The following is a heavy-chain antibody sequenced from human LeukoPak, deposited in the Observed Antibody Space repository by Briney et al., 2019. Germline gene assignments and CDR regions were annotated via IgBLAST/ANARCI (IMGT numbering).Heavy chain of an antibody. CDR1: GFTFSNYS. CDR2: ISRRSSYV. J-gene: IGHJ4*02. D-gene: IGHD3-3*01. V-gene: IGHV3-21*01. Sequence: GGSLRLSCAASGFTFSNYSMNWVRQAPGKGLEWVSSISRRSSYVYYADSVKGRLTISRDNAKNSLYLQMNSLRAEDTAVYYCARIANYDFWSGHPDYWGQGTLVTVSS. CDR3: ARIANYDFWSGHPDY.